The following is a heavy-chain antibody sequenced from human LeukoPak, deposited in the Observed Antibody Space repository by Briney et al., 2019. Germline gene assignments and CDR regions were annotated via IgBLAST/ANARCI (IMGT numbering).Heavy chain of an antibody. J-gene: IGHJ1*01. CDR2: IYYSGST. D-gene: IGHD4-17*01. V-gene: IGHV4-39*01. Sequence: SKTLSLTCTVSGGSISSSSYYWGWIRQPPGKGLEWIGSIYYSGSTYYNPSLKSRVTISVDTSKNQFSLKLSSVTAADTAAYYCARHPGYGDYAQYFQHWGQGTLVTVSS. CDR3: ARHPGYGDYAQYFQH. CDR1: GGSISSSSYY.